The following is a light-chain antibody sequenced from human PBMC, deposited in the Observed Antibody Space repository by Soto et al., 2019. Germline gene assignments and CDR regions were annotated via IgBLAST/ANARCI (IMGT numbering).Light chain of an antibody. V-gene: IGKV3-20*01. CDR1: QSVSSSY. CDR3: QQYGSSPFT. J-gene: IGKJ3*01. CDR2: GAA. Sequence: ESVLTQSPGTLSLSPGERATLSCRASQSVSSSYLACYQQKPGQAPRLLIYGAASSATGIPDRFSSSGSGTDFTLTISRLEPEDFAVYYCQQYGSSPFTFGPGTKVDIK.